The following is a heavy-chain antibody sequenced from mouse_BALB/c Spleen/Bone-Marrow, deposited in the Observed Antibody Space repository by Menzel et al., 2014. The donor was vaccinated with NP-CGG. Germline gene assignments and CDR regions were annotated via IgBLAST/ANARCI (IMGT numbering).Heavy chain of an antibody. Sequence: VKLMESGPDLVAPSQSLSITCIVSGFSLTSYGVHWVRQPPGKGLEWLVVIWSDGSTTYNSALKSRLSISKDNSKSQVFLKMNSLQTDDTAMYYCARHGNYAMDYWGQGTSVTVSS. J-gene: IGHJ4*01. CDR2: IWSDGST. CDR3: ARHGNYAMDY. V-gene: IGHV2-6-2*01. CDR1: GFSLTSYG. D-gene: IGHD1-1*02.